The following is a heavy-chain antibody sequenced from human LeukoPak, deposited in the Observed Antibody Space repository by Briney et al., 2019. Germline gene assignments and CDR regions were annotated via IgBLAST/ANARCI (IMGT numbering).Heavy chain of an antibody. D-gene: IGHD3-10*01. CDR3: AREGYYGWGSPPSLYFDY. CDR1: GFTFRNYV. V-gene: IGHV3-30-3*01. CDR2: TSSDLNVK. Sequence: PGGSLGLSCAASGFTFRNYVIHWVRQAPGRGLEWVAVTSSDLNVKLYADPVKGRFTISRDNSRSTLYLQMNSLRPEDTAIYYCAREGYYGWGSPPSLYFDYWGQGTLVTVSS. J-gene: IGHJ4*02.